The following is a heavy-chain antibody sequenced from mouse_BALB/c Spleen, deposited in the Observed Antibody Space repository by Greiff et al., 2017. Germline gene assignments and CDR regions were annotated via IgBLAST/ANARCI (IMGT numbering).Heavy chain of an antibody. CDR3: ARHQLRTPFDY. CDR2: ISSGGSYT. V-gene: IGHV5-9-3*01. D-gene: IGHD1-1*01. CDR1: GFTFSSYA. J-gene: IGHJ2*01. Sequence: EENLVESGGGLVKPGGSLKLSCAASGFTFSSYAMSWVRQTPEKRLEWVATISSGGSYTYYPDSVKGRFTISRDNAKNTLYLQMSSLRSEDTAMYYCARHQLRTPFDYWGQGTTLTVSS.